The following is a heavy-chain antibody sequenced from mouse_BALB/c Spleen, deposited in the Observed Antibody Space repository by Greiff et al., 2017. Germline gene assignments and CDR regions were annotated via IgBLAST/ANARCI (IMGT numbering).Heavy chain of an antibody. Sequence: EVQGVESGGGLVKPGGSLKLSCAASGFTFSSYAMSWVRQSPEKRLEWVAEISSGGSYTYYPDTVTGRFTISRDNAKNTLYLEMSSLRSEDTAMYYCARDWGYAMDYWGQGTSVTVSS. V-gene: IGHV5-9-4*01. CDR3: ARDWGYAMDY. CDR2: ISSGGSYT. J-gene: IGHJ4*01. CDR1: GFTFSSYA.